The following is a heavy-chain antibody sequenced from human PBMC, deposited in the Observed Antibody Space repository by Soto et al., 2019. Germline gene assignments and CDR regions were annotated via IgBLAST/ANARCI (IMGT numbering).Heavy chain of an antibody. J-gene: IGHJ3*02. Sequence: ASVKVSCKASGYTFTSYAMHWVRQAPGQRLEWMGWINAGNGNTKYSQKFQGRVTITRDTSASTAYMELSSLRSEDTAVYYCARGSELLWFGELFHDAFDIWGQGTMVTVS. CDR2: INAGNGNT. CDR1: GYTFTSYA. D-gene: IGHD3-10*01. CDR3: ARGSELLWFGELFHDAFDI. V-gene: IGHV1-3*01.